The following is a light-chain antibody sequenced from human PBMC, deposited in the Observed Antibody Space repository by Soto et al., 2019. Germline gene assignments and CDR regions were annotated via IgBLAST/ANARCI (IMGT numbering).Light chain of an antibody. J-gene: IGKJ1*01. CDR1: QSVSSN. Sequence: EIVMTQSPATLSVSPGERATLSCRASQSVSSNLAWYQQKPGQAPRLLIYGASTRATGIPARLSASGSGTDFTLTISDVQPEDFALYYCHQRQSWPRTLGQGTKVDIK. CDR3: HQRQSWPRT. V-gene: IGKV3-15*01. CDR2: GAS.